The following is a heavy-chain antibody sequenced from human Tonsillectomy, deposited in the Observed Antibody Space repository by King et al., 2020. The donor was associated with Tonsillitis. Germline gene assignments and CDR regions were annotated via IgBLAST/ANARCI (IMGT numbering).Heavy chain of an antibody. CDR2: IKQHGRDE. V-gene: IGHV3-7*01. CDR1: GFTFSSYW. J-gene: IGHJ3*02. D-gene: IGHD3-3*01. CDR3: ARPLTVDYAFDI. Sequence: VQLVESGGGLVQPGGSLRLSCAASGFTFSSYWMSWVRQAPGKGLEWVANIKQHGRDENYVDSVKGRFTISRDNAKNSLYLQMNSLRAEDTAVYYCARPLTVDYAFDIWGQGTTVTVSS.